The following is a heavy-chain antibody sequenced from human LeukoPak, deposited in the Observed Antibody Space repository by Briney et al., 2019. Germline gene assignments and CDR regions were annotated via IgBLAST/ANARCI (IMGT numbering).Heavy chain of an antibody. J-gene: IGHJ4*02. CDR1: GFTFSSYS. Sequence: PGGSLRLSCAASGFTFSSYSMNWVRQAPGKGLEWVSYISSSSSTIYYADSVKGRFTISRDNAKNSLYLQMNSLRAEDTAVYYCARGLGYYYFDYWGQGTLVTVSS. CDR3: ARGLGYYYFDY. D-gene: IGHD6-13*01. CDR2: ISSSSSTI. V-gene: IGHV3-48*01.